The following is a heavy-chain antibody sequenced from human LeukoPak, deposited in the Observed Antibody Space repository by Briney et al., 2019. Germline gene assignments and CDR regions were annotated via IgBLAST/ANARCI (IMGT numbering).Heavy chain of an antibody. V-gene: IGHV1-2*02. CDR3: VRDPLGVVVVAATFDY. CDR2: VNPNSGGT. J-gene: IGHJ4*02. CDR1: GYTFTGYY. Sequence: ASVKVSRKASGYTFTGYYMHWVRQAPGQGLEWMGWVNPNSGGTNYAQKFQGRVTMTRDTSISTAYMELSRLRSDDTAVYYCVRDPLGVVVVAATFDYWGQGTLVTVSS. D-gene: IGHD2-15*01.